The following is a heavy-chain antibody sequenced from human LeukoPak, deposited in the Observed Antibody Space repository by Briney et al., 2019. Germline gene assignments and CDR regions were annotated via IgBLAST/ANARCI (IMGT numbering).Heavy chain of an antibody. V-gene: IGHV3-23*01. CDR3: AKAQNYYSNYPFDY. D-gene: IGHD4-11*01. J-gene: IGHJ4*02. CDR1: GFTFSSYA. CDR2: ISGSGGGT. Sequence: GGSLRLSCAASGFTFSSYAMSWVRQAPGKGLEWVSAISGSGGGTYYADSVKGRFTISRDNSKNTLYLQMNSLRAEDTAVYYCAKAQNYYSNYPFDYWGQGTLVTVS.